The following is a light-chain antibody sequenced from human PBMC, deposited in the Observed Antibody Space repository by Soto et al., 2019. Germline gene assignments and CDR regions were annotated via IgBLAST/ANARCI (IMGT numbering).Light chain of an antibody. CDR2: DAS. CDR1: QSISTL. CDR3: QQYKRPQYT. V-gene: IGKV1-5*01. Sequence: DIQMTQSPSTLSASVGDRVTITCRASQSISTLLAWYQQKPGKAPKLLIYDASSLENGDPARFSGSGSGTEVTLAISSLQSDDFATYYCQQYKRPQYTFGQGTKLEIK. J-gene: IGKJ2*01.